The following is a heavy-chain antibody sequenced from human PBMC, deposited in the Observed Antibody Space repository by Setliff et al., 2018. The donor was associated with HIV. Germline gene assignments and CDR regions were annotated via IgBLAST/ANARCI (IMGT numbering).Heavy chain of an antibody. D-gene: IGHD2-15*01. CDR1: GFTFSDYW. V-gene: IGHV3-7*03. J-gene: IGHJ3*02. Sequence: PGGSLRLSCAASGFTFSDYWMTWFRQAPGKGLEWVANINQGGIWKYYADSVKGRFTISRDNAQNSLYLHMNSLRVEDTAVYYCAREIVVVVATTDSFDIWGQGTMVTVSS. CDR2: INQGGIWK. CDR3: AREIVVVVATTDSFDI.